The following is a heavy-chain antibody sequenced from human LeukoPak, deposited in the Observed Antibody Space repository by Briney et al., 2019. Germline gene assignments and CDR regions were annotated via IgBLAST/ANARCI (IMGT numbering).Heavy chain of an antibody. V-gene: IGHV4-4*07. CDR3: ARGLSGDSYGLEY. D-gene: IGHD5-18*01. J-gene: IGHJ4*02. CDR1: EGSITPYY. Sequence: SQTLSLTRTVSEGSITPYYWSWIRQPAGKGLELIGRIHSSGSTNYNPSLKSRVIMSVDTSRNQFSLMLTSVTAADTAVYYCARGLSGDSYGLEYWGQGTRVTVSS. CDR2: IHSSGST.